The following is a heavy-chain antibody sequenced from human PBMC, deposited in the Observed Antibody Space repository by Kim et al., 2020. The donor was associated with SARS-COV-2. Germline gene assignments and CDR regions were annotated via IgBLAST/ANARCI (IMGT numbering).Heavy chain of an antibody. Sequence: GGSLRLSCAASGFTFSNAWMSWVRQAPGKGLEWVGRIKSKTDGGTTDYAAPVKGRFTISRDDSKNTLYLQMNNLKTEDTAVYYCTTGRGGSYRHVDYWGQGTLVTVSS. J-gene: IGHJ4*02. CDR2: IKSKTDGGTT. CDR1: GFTFSNAW. V-gene: IGHV3-15*01. CDR3: TTGRGGSYRHVDY. D-gene: IGHD1-26*01.